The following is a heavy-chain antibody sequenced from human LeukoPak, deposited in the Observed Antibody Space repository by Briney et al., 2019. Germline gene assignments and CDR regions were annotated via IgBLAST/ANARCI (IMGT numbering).Heavy chain of an antibody. V-gene: IGHV1-3*01. CDR2: INAGNGNT. J-gene: IGHJ5*02. CDR1: GYTFTSYA. D-gene: IGHD5-12*01. Sequence: ASVKVSCKASGYTFTSYAMHWVRQAPGQRLEWMGWINAGNGNTKYSQKFQGRVTITRDTSTSTAYMELSSLRSEDTAVYYCAFNQGGYPAYNWFDPWGQGTLVTVSS. CDR3: AFNQGGYPAYNWFDP.